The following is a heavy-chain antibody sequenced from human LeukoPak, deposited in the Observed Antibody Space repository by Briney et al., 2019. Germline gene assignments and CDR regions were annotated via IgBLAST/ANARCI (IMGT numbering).Heavy chain of an antibody. D-gene: IGHD4-17*01. CDR3: AEEYDGDYLFDY. CDR1: GFTVSSYA. J-gene: IGHJ4*02. CDR2: LGIAGDT. V-gene: IGHV3-13*01. Sequence: GGSLRLSCAASGFTVSSYAMHWVRQPIGKGLEWVSALGIAGDTFYPGSVKGRFTISRENARNSLYLQMNSLRAVDTAVYYCAEEYDGDYLFDYWGQGTLVTVSS.